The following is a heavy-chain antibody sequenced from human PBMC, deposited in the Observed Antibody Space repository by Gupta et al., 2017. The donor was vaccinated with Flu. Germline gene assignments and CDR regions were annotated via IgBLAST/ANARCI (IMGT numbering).Heavy chain of an antibody. CDR3: ARDLDTSSLGCLNY. CDR1: GYTFTGYY. CDR2: INPNSGGT. V-gene: IGHV1-2*06. D-gene: IGHD6-13*01. Sequence: QVQLVRSGAEVKKPGASVKVSCRASGYTFTGYYLHWVRKAPGQGLEWMGRINPNSGGTIYAQKFQGRVTMTRDTSISTADLEVSRLTSDDTAVYYCARDLDTSSLGCLNYWGQGTLVTVS. J-gene: IGHJ4*02.